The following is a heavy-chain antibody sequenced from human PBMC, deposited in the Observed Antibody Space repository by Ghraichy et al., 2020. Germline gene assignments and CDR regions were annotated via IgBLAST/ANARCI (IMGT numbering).Heavy chain of an antibody. CDR2: ISHSGST. V-gene: IGHV4-34*01. J-gene: IGHJ4*02. D-gene: IGHD1-1*01. Sequence: EISHSGSTAYNPSLKSRVTISVDTSKNEFSLKMTSVTAADTAIYYGALRNPTMNDYFDSWGKGTLVTVSS. CDR3: ALRNPTMNDYFDS.